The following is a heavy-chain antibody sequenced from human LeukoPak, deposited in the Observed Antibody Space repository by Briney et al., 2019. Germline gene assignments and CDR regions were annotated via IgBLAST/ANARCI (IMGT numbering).Heavy chain of an antibody. CDR1: GFTFSSYG. J-gene: IGHJ4*02. V-gene: IGHV3-23*01. CDR2: ISGSGGST. D-gene: IGHD3-22*01. Sequence: PGGSLRLSCAASGFTFSSYGMSWVRQAPGKGLEWVSGISGSGGSTHYADSVKGRFTISRDNSKNMLYLQMNSLRAEDTALYYCAKDIRDSSGYYPSGFDYWGQGTLVTVSS. CDR3: AKDIRDSSGYYPSGFDY.